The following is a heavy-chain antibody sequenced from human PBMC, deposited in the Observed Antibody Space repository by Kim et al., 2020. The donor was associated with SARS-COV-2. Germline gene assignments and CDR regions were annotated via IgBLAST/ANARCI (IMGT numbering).Heavy chain of an antibody. CDR2: ISTRSDFI. V-gene: IGHV3-21*06. J-gene: IGHJ3*01. CDR1: GFTFSSYN. CDR3: ARGRGVNRWKDAFEV. Sequence: GGSLRLSCAASGFTFSSYNMNWVRQAPGKGLEWVAHISTRSDFIYYADSLRGRSTISRDNTKNSLFLHVNSLRAEDTPVYYCARGRGVNRWKDAFEVWGQGTLITVSS. D-gene: IGHD1-1*01.